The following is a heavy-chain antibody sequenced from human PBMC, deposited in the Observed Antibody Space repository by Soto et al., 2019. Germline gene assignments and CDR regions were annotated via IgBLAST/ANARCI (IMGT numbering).Heavy chain of an antibody. J-gene: IGHJ4*02. CDR2: ISSSGSTI. CDR3: ARELRLKNLNLDY. D-gene: IGHD2-21*02. CDR1: GFTFSDYY. Sequence: PGGSLRLSCAASGFTFSDYYMSWIRQAPGKGLEWVSYISSSGSTIYYADSVKGRFTISRDNAKNSLYLQMNSLRAEDTAVYYCARELRLKNLNLDYWGQGTLVTVSS. V-gene: IGHV3-11*01.